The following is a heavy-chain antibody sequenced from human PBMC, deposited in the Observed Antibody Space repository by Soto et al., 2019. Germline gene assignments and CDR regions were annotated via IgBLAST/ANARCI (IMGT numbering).Heavy chain of an antibody. Sequence: QVQLVESGGGVVQPGRSLRLSCAASGFTFSSYGMHWVRQAPGKGLEWVAVMSYDGSNKYYADSVKGRFTISRENSNNPLYLQMTSLRGEVTAVYYCAKARKPHSDFWSGYYTFGYWGQGTLVTVSS. V-gene: IGHV3-30*18. CDR1: GFTFSSYG. CDR3: AKARKPHSDFWSGYYTFGY. D-gene: IGHD3-3*01. CDR2: MSYDGSNK. J-gene: IGHJ4*02.